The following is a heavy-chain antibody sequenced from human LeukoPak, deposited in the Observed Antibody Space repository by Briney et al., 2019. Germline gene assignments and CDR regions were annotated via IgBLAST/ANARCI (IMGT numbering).Heavy chain of an antibody. CDR1: GFTFSSYG. V-gene: IGHV3-30*02. J-gene: IGHJ5*02. CDR3: AKGGYSYGINNWFDP. CDR2: IRYDGSNK. Sequence: TGESLRLSCAASGFTFSSYGMHWVRQAPGKGLEWVAFIRYDGSNKYYADSVKGRFTISRDNSKNTLYLQMNSLRAEGTAVYYCAKGGYSYGINNWFDPWGQGTLVTVSS. D-gene: IGHD5-18*01.